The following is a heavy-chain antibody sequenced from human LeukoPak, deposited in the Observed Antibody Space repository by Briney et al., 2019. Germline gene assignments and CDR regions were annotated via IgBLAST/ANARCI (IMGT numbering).Heavy chain of an antibody. D-gene: IGHD5-24*01. CDR3: ARAGIKEDGYNQGPYYYYMDV. J-gene: IGHJ6*03. CDR1: GFTFSDYY. Sequence: GGSLRLSCAASGFTFSDYYMSWIRQAPGKGLEWVSYISSSGSTIYYADSVKGRFTISRDNAKNSLYLQMNSLRAEDTAVYYCARAGIKEDGYNQGPYYYYMDVWGKGTTVTVSS. V-gene: IGHV3-11*04. CDR2: ISSSGSTI.